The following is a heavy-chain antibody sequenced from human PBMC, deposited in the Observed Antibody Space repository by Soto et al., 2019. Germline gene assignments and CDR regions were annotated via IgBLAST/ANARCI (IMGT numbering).Heavy chain of an antibody. CDR1: GVTFSSYA. J-gene: IGHJ6*02. CDR2: IIPIFGTA. CDR3: ERQNCSGGNCYMGGDYYSDYGMDV. D-gene: IGHD2-15*01. Sequence: QVQLVQSGAEVKKPGASVKVSCTASGVTFSSYAISWVRQAPGQGLEWMGGIIPIFGTANYAQKFQGRVTITRDESTSTAYSELNGMRSEETGVYYCERQNCSGGNCYMGGDYYSDYGMDVWGQGTTVTVSS. V-gene: IGHV1-69*01.